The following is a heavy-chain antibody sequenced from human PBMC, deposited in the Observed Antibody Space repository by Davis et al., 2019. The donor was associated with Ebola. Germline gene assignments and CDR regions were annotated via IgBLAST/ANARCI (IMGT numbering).Heavy chain of an antibody. CDR1: GYTFTNYW. Sequence: GESLKISCKCSGYTFTNYWVIWVRQMPGKGLERMGKIDATDSSTKYSPSFQGHVTFSADKSISTVYLQWSGLKASDTATYYCARIGDHDAFDIWGQGTLVTVSS. CDR2: IDATDSST. CDR3: ARIGDHDAFDI. V-gene: IGHV5-10-1*01. J-gene: IGHJ3*02. D-gene: IGHD4-17*01.